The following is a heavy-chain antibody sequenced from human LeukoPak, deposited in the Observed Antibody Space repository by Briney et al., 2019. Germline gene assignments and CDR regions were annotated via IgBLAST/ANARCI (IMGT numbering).Heavy chain of an antibody. CDR2: ISWNSGSI. D-gene: IGHD3-22*01. V-gene: IGHV3-9*01. J-gene: IGHJ4*02. Sequence: GGSLRLSCAASGFTFDDYAMHWVRQAPGKGLEWVSGISWNSGSIGYADSVKGRFTISRDNAKNSLYLPMNSLRAEDTALYYCAKDKRNYYDSSGYSYYFDYWGQGTLVTVSS. CDR1: GFTFDDYA. CDR3: AKDKRNYYDSSGYSYYFDY.